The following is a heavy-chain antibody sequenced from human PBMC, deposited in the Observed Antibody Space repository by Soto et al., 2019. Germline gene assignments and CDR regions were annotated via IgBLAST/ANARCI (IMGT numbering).Heavy chain of an antibody. CDR1: GFTFSSYV. V-gene: IGHV3-23*01. J-gene: IGHJ4*02. CDR3: AKGSGGNYFRPLDY. Sequence: GGSLRLSCAASGFTFSSYVMNWVRRAPGKGLEWVSIISGGGAGTYYADSVKGRFTISRDNSKNTLYLQMSSLRAEDTAVYYCAKGSGGNYFRPLDYWGQGTLVTVSS. D-gene: IGHD1-26*01. CDR2: ISGGGAGT.